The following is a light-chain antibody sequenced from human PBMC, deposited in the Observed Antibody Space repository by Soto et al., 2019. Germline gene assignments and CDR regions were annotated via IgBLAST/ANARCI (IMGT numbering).Light chain of an antibody. J-gene: IGKJ1*01. V-gene: IGKV1-39*01. CDR2: AAS. CDR3: QQSNSTPT. CDR1: QSISSF. Sequence: DIQMTQSPSSLSASVGDRVTITCRASQSISSFLNWYQQKPGKAPKLLIYAASSLQSGVPSRFSGGGSGTYFTHTISSLQPEDYATYYCQQSNSTPTFGQGTKVETK.